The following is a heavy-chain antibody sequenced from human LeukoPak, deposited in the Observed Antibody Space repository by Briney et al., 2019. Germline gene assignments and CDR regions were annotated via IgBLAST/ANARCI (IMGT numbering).Heavy chain of an antibody. Sequence: GGSLRLSCAASGFTFSSYSMNWVRQAPGKGLEWVSFVTSSSSTKDYADSVKGRFTISRDNAKNSLYLQMNSLRAEDTALYYCARDRGGKRSAASLDAFDIWGQGTMVTVSS. CDR2: VTSSSSTK. D-gene: IGHD6-13*01. J-gene: IGHJ3*02. CDR1: GFTFSSYS. V-gene: IGHV3-48*01. CDR3: ARDRGGKRSAASLDAFDI.